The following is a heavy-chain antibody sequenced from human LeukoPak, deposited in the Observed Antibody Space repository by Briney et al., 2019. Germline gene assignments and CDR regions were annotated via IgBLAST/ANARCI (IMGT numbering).Heavy chain of an antibody. Sequence: GGSLRLSCAASGFTFSSYWMHWVRQAPGKGLVWVSRINIDGSSTSYADSVTGRFTISRDNAKNTLYLQMNSLRAEDTAVYYCARNGGGDPASRDWGQGTLVTVSS. J-gene: IGHJ4*02. CDR1: GFTFSSYW. D-gene: IGHD5-18*01. V-gene: IGHV3-74*01. CDR3: ARNGGGDPASRD. CDR2: INIDGSST.